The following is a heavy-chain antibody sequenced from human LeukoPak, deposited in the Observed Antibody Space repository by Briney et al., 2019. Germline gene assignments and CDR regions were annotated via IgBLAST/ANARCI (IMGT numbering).Heavy chain of an antibody. J-gene: IGHJ4*02. CDR2: ISSSSSYI. V-gene: IGHV3-21*04. CDR1: GFTFSSYS. D-gene: IGHD3-10*02. CDR3: AKGRPRYNVAAADY. Sequence: GGSLRLSCAASGFTFSSYSMNWVRQAPGKGLEWVSSISSSSSYIYYADSVKGRFTISRDNSKNTLYLQMNSLRAEDTAVYYCAKGRPRYNVAAADYWGQGTLVTVSS.